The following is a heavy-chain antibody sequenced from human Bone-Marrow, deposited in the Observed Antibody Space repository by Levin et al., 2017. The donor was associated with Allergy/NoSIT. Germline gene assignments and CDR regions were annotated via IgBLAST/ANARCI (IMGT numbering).Heavy chain of an antibody. J-gene: IGHJ4*02. CDR1: GFTFRSYW. CDR3: TKDEWAEARPEGDY. V-gene: IGHV3-7*01. Sequence: GGSLRLSCAVSGFTFRSYWMTWVRQAPGKGLEWVANINQDGRETHYADSVKGRFTISRDNFKKSLGLHMTSLRAEDTAVYYCTKDEWAEARPEGDYWGQGTLVTVSS. CDR2: INQDGRET. D-gene: IGHD6-6*01.